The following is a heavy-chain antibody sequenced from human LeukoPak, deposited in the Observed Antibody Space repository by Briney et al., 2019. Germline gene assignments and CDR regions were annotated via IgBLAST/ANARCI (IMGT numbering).Heavy chain of an antibody. CDR1: GFTFSTSW. Sequence: GGSLRLSCAASGFTFSTSWMTWVRHAPGKGLEWVASINQDGGEIHYVDSVKGRFTISRDNTKNSLYLQINSLRVEDTAVYYCAKDREPSRWLQPPGFWGQGTLVTVSS. D-gene: IGHD5-24*01. V-gene: IGHV3-7*03. J-gene: IGHJ4*02. CDR2: INQDGGEI. CDR3: AKDREPSRWLQPPGF.